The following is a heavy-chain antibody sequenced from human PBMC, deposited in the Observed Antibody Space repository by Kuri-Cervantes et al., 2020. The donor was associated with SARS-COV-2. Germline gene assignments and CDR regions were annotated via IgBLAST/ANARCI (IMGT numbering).Heavy chain of an antibody. V-gene: IGHV4-30-4*08. J-gene: IGHJ4*02. CDR3: ASSDFWSGHYYFDY. CDR1: GGSISSGDYY. D-gene: IGHD3-3*01. Sequence: SCTVSGGSISSGDYYWSWIRQPPGKGLEWIGHIYYSGSTYYNPSLKSRVTISVDTSKNQFSLKLSSVTAADTAVYYCASSDFWSGHYYFDYWGQGTLVTVSS. CDR2: IYYSGST.